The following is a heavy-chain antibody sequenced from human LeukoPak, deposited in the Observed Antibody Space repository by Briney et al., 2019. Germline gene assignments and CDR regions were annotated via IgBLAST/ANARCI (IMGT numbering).Heavy chain of an antibody. CDR1: GFTFSSYP. D-gene: IGHD6-19*01. J-gene: IGHJ4*02. V-gene: IGHV3-30-3*01. CDR3: ARETSSGWEFDY. CDR2: ISYDGTNK. Sequence: GRPLRLSCAASGFTFSSYPMHWVRHAPGKGLEWVAVISYDGTNKYYADSVKGRFTISRDNSKNTLYLQMNSLRAEDTAVYYCARETSSGWEFDYWGQGTLVTVSS.